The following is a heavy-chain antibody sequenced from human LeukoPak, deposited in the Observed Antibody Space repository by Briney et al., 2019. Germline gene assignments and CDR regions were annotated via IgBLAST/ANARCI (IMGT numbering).Heavy chain of an antibody. J-gene: IGHJ3*02. D-gene: IGHD2-15*01. V-gene: IGHV3-23*01. Sequence: PGGSLRLSCAASGFTFSSYAMSWVRQAPGKGLEWVSGISGSGGNTYYADSVKGRFTISRDNSKNTLYLQMNSLRAEDTAVYYCAKGGWSVCSGGSCYSHDAFDIWGQGTMVTVSS. CDR1: GFTFSSYA. CDR3: AKGGWSVCSGGSCYSHDAFDI. CDR2: ISGSGGNT.